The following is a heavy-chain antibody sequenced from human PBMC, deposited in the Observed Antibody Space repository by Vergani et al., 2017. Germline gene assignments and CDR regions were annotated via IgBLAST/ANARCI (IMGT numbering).Heavy chain of an antibody. CDR1: GASISSGDHC. Sequence: QVQLQESGPGLVKPSQTLSLTCAVSGASISSGDHCWNWIRQRPGKGLEWIGYIFYSGTTYDNSSLRSRLTISVDTSQNQFSLKLRSVTAADTAVYYCARVDTQVPATSHFCDMDVWGKGTTVVVSS. D-gene: IGHD5-18*01. V-gene: IGHV4-31*11. CDR2: IFYSGTT. J-gene: IGHJ6*03. CDR3: ARVDTQVPATSHFCDMDV.